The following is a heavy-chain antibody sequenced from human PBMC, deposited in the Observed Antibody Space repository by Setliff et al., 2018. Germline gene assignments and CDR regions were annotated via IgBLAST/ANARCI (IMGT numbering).Heavy chain of an antibody. J-gene: IGHJ5*02. CDR3: AKNGFGVVALGVNNWFDP. CDR2: ISSNGGST. Sequence: PGGSLRLSCAASGFTFSSYVMHWVRQAPGKGLEYVSAISSNGGSTYYADSMKGRFTISRDNSKNTLYLQMNSLRAEDTAVYYCAKNGFGVVALGVNNWFDPWGQGTLVTVSS. CDR1: GFTFSSYV. D-gene: IGHD3-10*01. V-gene: IGHV3-64*02.